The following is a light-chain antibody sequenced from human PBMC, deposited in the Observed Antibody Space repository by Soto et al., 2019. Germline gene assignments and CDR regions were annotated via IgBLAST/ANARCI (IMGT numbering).Light chain of an antibody. V-gene: IGKV3-11*01. Sequence: EIVLTQSPATLSLSPGERATLSCRASQSVSSYLAWYQQKPGQAPRLLIYDASNKATGIPARFSGSGSGTEFTLPISSLEPEDFAVYYCQQRSNWTPGYTFGQGTKLEIK. J-gene: IGKJ2*01. CDR2: DAS. CDR3: QQRSNWTPGYT. CDR1: QSVSSY.